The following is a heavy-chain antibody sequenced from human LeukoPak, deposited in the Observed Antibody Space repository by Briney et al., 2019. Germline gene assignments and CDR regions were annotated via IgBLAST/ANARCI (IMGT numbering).Heavy chain of an antibody. CDR3: ATGVRGYNSALDY. Sequence: SGGSLTLSCAPSGFTFSNYYMNWVRQAPGKGLEWVSSISSGSSYIYYADSLKRRFTISRDNAKNSLYLHMNSLRAEDTAVYYCATGVRGYNSALDYWGQGTLVTVSP. CDR1: GFTFSNYY. J-gene: IGHJ4*02. CDR2: ISSGSSYI. V-gene: IGHV3-21*01. D-gene: IGHD6-19*01.